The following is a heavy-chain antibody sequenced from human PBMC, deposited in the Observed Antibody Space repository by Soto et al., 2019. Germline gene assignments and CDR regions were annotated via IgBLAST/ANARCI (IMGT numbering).Heavy chain of an antibody. J-gene: IGHJ2*01. V-gene: IGHV3-7*01. CDR3: ARVLPTVTMRTWYFDL. D-gene: IGHD4-17*01. CDR2: IKQDGSEK. CDR1: GFTFSSYW. Sequence: GWSLRLSCAASGFTFSSYWMSWVRQAKGKGLEWVANIKQDGSEKYYVDSVKGRFTISRDNAKNSLYLQMNSLRAEDTAVYYCARVLPTVTMRTWYFDLWGRGTLVTVSS.